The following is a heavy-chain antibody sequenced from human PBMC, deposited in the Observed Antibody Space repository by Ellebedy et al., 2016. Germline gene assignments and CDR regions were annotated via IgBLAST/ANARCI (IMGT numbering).Heavy chain of an antibody. CDR2: IKSKANNYAT. CDR1: GFTFSGSA. J-gene: IGHJ6*02. D-gene: IGHD5-12*01. Sequence: GESLKISCAASGFTFSGSAIHWVRQASGKGLEWVGRIKSKANNYATAYVASVEGRFIISRDDSKSTAYLQMHSLKTEDTAVYYCTRRGETVATIIGLDVWGQGTTVTVSS. CDR3: TRRGETVATIIGLDV. V-gene: IGHV3-73*01.